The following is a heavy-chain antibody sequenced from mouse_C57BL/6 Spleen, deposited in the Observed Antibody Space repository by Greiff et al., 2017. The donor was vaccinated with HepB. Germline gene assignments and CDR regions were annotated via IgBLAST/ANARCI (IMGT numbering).Heavy chain of an antibody. CDR2: IYPGDGDT. J-gene: IGHJ2*01. V-gene: IGHV1-82*01. D-gene: IGHD1-1*01. CDR1: GYAFSSSW. Sequence: VQGVESGPELVKPGASVKISCKASGYAFSSSWMNWVKQRPGKGLEWIGRIYPGDGDTNYNGKFKGKATLTADKSSSTAYMQLSSLTSEDSAVYFCARGNYYGTDYWGQGTTLTVSS. CDR3: ARGNYYGTDY.